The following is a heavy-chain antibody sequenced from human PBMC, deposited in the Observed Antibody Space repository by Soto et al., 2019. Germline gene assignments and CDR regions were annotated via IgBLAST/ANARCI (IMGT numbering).Heavy chain of an antibody. CDR2: ISYSGNT. V-gene: IGHV4-31*03. CDR3: ARDLRGRGFLDY. Sequence: PSETLSLTCIVSGGSVSGGGFHWTWIRQHPGKGLECIGYISYSGNTYYNPSLKSRLIISLDTSKNQVSLTLSSVTAADTAVYYCARDLRGRGFLDYWGQGTLVTVSS. D-gene: IGHD3-10*01. CDR1: GGSVSGGGFH. J-gene: IGHJ4*02.